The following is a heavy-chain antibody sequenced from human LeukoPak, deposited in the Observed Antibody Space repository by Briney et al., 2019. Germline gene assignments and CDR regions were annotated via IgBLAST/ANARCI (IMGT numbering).Heavy chain of an antibody. J-gene: IGHJ4*02. CDR3: AKDRVPYCSGGSCYSADY. CDR1: GFTFSSYA. CDR2: ISRSGGST. V-gene: IGHV3-23*01. D-gene: IGHD2-15*01. Sequence: PGGSLRLSCAPSGFTFSSYAMSWVRQAPGKGLEWVSAISRSGGSTYYADSVKGRFTISRDNSKNTLYLQMNSLRAEDTAVYYCAKDRVPYCSGGSCYSADYWGQGTLVTVSS.